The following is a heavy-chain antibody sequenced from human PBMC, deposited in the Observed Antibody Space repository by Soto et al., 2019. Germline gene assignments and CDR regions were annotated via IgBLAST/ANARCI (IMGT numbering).Heavy chain of an antibody. D-gene: IGHD6-19*01. J-gene: IGHJ4*03. Sequence: GKGLEWIGYIYYSGSTYYNPSLRSRVTISLDTSKNQFSLNLNSLTAADSAVYFCASDPRWTGWTVYFDYPGNGTLSTVS. CDR3: ASDPRWTGWTVYFDY. CDR2: IYYSGST. V-gene: IGHV4-31*02.